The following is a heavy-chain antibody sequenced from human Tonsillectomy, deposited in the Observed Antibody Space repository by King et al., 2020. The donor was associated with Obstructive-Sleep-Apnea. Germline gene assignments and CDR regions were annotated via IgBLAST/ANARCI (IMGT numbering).Heavy chain of an antibody. J-gene: IGHJ4*02. D-gene: IGHD1-26*01. CDR3: TRLSGSSVDY. CDR1: GFTFSSSW. CDR2: IKQDGSGK. Sequence: LQLVQSGGGLVQPGGSLRLSCAASGFTFSSSWMSWVRQAPGKGLEWVANIKQDGSGKYYVDSVKGRFTISRDNAKNSLYLQMNSLRVEETAVYYCTRLSGSSVDYWGQGTLVTVSS. V-gene: IGHV3-7*01.